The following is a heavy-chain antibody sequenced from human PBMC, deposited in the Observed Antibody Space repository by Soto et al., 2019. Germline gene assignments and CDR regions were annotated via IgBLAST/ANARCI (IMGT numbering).Heavy chain of an antibody. CDR3: AKGPPPAPIVAIDSFDS. Sequence: QVQLVESGGGVVQPGRSLRLSCAASGFTFSSYGMHWVRQAPGKGLEWVAVISYDGSNKYYGDSVKGRFTISRDNSKNTLYLKMNRRRAEDTAVYYCAKGPPPAPIVAIDSFDSWAQATLVTVSS. CDR2: ISYDGSNK. J-gene: IGHJ4*02. D-gene: IGHD5-12*01. V-gene: IGHV3-30*18. CDR1: GFTFSSYG.